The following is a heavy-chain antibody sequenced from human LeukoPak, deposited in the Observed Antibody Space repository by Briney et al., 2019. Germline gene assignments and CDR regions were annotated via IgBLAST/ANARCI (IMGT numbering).Heavy chain of an antibody. J-gene: IGHJ3*02. CDR3: AREDYANAFDI. V-gene: IGHV4-61*02. CDR2: IYTSGST. Sequence: SQTLSLTCTVSGGSISSGSYYWSWIRQPAGKGLEWIGRIYTSGSTNYNPSLKSRVTISVDTSKNQFSLKLSSVTAADTAAYYCAREDYANAFDIWGQGTMVTVSS. D-gene: IGHD4-17*01. CDR1: GGSISSGSYY.